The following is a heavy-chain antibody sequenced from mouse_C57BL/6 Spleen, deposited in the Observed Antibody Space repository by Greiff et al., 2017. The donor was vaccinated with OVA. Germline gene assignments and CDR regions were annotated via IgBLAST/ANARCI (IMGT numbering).Heavy chain of an antibody. CDR2: INPNYGTT. CDR3: ARSQFITREANAMDY. J-gene: IGHJ4*01. CDR1: GYSFTDYN. D-gene: IGHD1-1*01. Sequence: EVQRVESGPELVKPGASVKISCKASGYSFTDYNMNWVKQSNGKSLEWIGVINPNYGTTSYNQKFKGKATLTVDQSSSTAYMQLNSLTSEDSAVYYCARSQFITREANAMDYWGQGTSVTVSS. V-gene: IGHV1-39*01.